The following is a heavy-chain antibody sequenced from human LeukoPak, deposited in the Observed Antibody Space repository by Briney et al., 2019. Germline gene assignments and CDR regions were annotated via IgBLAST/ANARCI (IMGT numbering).Heavy chain of an antibody. CDR1: GYSISSGYY. CDR3: ARGYCSSTSCYSPFDY. V-gene: IGHV4-38-2*01. D-gene: IGHD2-2*01. J-gene: IGHJ4*02. CDR2: IYHSGST. Sequence: PSETLSLTCAVSGYSISSGYYWGWIRPPPGKGVEWIGIIYHSGSTYYNPSLKSRVTISGDKSKKKFSLKLSSVTAAGTAVYYCARGYCSSTSCYSPFDYWGQGTLVTVSS.